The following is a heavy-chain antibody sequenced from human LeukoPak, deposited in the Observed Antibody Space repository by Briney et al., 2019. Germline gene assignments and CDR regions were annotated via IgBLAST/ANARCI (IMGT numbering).Heavy chain of an antibody. CDR1: GYTFTSYY. J-gene: IGHJ4*02. D-gene: IGHD2-2*02. CDR3: TRTLLYEYFDY. Sequence: ASVKVSCKASGYTFTSYYMHWVRQAPGQGLEWMGWISAYNGNTNYAQKLQGRVTMTTDTSTSTAYMELRSLRSDDTAVYYCTRTLLYEYFDYWGQGTLVAVSS. V-gene: IGHV1-18*04. CDR2: ISAYNGNT.